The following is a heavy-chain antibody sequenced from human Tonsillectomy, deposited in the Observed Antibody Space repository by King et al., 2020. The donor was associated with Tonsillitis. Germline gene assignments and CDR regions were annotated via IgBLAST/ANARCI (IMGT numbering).Heavy chain of an antibody. J-gene: IGHJ6*02. V-gene: IGHV4-59*01. CDR1: GGSINNYY. Sequence: QLQESGPGLVKPSETLSLTCTVSGGSINNYYWSWIRKPPGKGLEWIGNIYYSGTTSNNTALKSRVTISIDTSKNQFSLRLSSVTAADTAVYFCARGRMVRGDYKYGMDVWGQGTTVTVSS. CDR3: ARGRMVRGDYKYGMDV. CDR2: IYYSGTT. D-gene: IGHD3-10*01.